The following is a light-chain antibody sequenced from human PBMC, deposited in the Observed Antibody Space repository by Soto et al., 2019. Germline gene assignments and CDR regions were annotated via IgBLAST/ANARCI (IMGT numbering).Light chain of an antibody. J-gene: IGKJ5*01. V-gene: IGKV1-13*02. CDR3: QQFNGAPS. CDR1: QGVGRA. CDR2: DAS. Sequence: AIQLTQSPSSLSASVGDRVIITCRASQGVGRALAWYQQKPGKSPKLLIYDASILETGAPARFSGSGSGTDFTLTISTLQPEDFGTYYCQQFNGAPSFGQGTRLDIK.